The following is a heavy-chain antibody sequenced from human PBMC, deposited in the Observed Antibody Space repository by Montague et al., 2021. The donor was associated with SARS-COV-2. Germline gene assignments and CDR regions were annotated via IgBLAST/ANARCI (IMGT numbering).Heavy chain of an antibody. V-gene: IGHV4-59*01. D-gene: IGHD3-22*01. J-gene: IGHJ4*02. CDR3: VREGRSSAYAMDY. Sequence: SETLSLTCTVSGASMSGSYWGWVRQPPGKGPEWIGNIYSSGSTHYNPSLKSRVTISVDTSKSQFSLRLTSVTAADTAVYYCVREGRSSAYAMDYRGQGILATVSS. CDR1: GASMSGSY. CDR2: IYSSGST.